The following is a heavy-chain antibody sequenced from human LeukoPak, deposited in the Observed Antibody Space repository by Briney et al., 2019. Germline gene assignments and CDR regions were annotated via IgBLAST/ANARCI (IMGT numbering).Heavy chain of an antibody. J-gene: IGHJ4*02. CDR3: ARGLAAASAVTIDY. CDR1: GGTFSRYA. D-gene: IGHD6-13*01. Sequence: SVKVSCKASGGTFSRYAISWARQAPGQGLEWMGGIIPIFGKTNYAQKFQGRVTITADESTSTAYMELSSLRSEDTVVYFCARGLAAASAVTIDYWGQGTLVTVSS. V-gene: IGHV1-69*01. CDR2: IIPIFGKT.